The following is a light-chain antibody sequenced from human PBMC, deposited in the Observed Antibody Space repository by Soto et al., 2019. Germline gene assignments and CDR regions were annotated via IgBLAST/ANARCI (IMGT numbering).Light chain of an antibody. J-gene: IGKJ5*01. V-gene: IGKV3-11*01. CDR3: QQRNSWPPTFT. Sequence: ESVLTQSPGTLSLSPGERATLSCRAIQSVGSFLAWYQQKPGQAPRLLIYDTSIRATGIPARFSGSGSGTDFTLTISSLEPEDFAVYYCQQRNSWPPTFTFGQGTRLEI. CDR2: DTS. CDR1: QSVGSF.